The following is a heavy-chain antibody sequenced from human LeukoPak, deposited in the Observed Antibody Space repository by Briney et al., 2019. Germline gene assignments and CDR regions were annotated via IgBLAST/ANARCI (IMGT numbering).Heavy chain of an antibody. CDR3: ARESDIVVVPAAQTP. D-gene: IGHD2-2*01. CDR2: IYYSGST. V-gene: IGHV4-30-4*08. Sequence: LSLTCTVSGGSISSGDYYRSWIRQPPGKGLEWIGYIYYSGSTYYNPSLKSRVTISVDTSKNQFSLKLSSVTAADTAVYYCARESDIVVVPAAQTPWGQGTLVTVSS. J-gene: IGHJ5*02. CDR1: GGSISSGDYY.